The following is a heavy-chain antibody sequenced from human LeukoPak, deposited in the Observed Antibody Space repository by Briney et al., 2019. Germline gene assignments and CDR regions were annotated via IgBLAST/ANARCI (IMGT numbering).Heavy chain of an antibody. CDR2: IIPIFGTA. V-gene: IGHV1-69*01. Sequence: ASVKVSCKASGGTFSSYAISWVRQAPGQGPEWMGGIIPIFGTANYAQKFQGRVTITADESTSTAYMELSSLRSEDTAVYYRARDRGANTVYFDYWGQGTLVTVSS. CDR1: GGTFSSYA. D-gene: IGHD3-10*01. J-gene: IGHJ4*02. CDR3: ARDRGANTVYFDY.